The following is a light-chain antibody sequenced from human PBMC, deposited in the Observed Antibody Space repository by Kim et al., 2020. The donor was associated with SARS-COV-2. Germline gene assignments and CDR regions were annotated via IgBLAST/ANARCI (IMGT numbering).Light chain of an antibody. CDR1: QGISNY. V-gene: IGKV1-27*01. Sequence: DIQMTQSPSSLSASVGDRVTITCRASQGISNYLAWYQQKPGKVPKLLIYAASTLQSGVPSRFSGSGSGTDFTLTISSLQPEDVATYYCQKYNSASFFGGGTKVDIK. CDR2: AAS. J-gene: IGKJ4*01. CDR3: QKYNSASF.